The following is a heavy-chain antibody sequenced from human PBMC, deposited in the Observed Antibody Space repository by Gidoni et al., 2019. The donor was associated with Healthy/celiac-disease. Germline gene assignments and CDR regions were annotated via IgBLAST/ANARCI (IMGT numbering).Heavy chain of an antibody. Sequence: EVQLVESGGGLVKPGGSLRLSCAASGFTFSNAWMNWVRQAPGKGLEWVGRIKSKTDGGTTDYAAPVKGRFTISRDDSKNTLYLQMNSLKTEDTAVYYCTTDLIVLVPAATLVDDYWGQGTLVTVSS. D-gene: IGHD2-2*01. CDR1: GFTFSNAW. CDR2: IKSKTDGGTT. J-gene: IGHJ4*02. V-gene: IGHV3-15*07. CDR3: TTDLIVLVPAATLVDDY.